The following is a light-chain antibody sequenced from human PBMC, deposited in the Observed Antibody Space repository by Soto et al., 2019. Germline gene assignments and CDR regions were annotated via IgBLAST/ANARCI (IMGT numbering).Light chain of an antibody. CDR2: GAS. V-gene: IGKV3-20*01. Sequence: EIVLTQSPDTLSLSPGERATLSCRASQSVTYDQLAWYRQTPGQAPRLLIYGASSRAAGIPDRFSGSGSGTDFTLTISRLETEDFVVYHCQQYGDLPPTFGQGTKVDIK. CDR3: QQYGDLPPT. CDR1: QSVTYDQ. J-gene: IGKJ1*01.